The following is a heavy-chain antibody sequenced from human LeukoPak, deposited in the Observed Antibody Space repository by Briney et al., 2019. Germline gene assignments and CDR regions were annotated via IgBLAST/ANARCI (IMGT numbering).Heavy chain of an antibody. D-gene: IGHD3-10*01. CDR2: ISSSSNYI. Sequence: GGSLRLSCAASGFTFSSYSMNWVRQAPGKGLEWVSSISSSSNYIYYADSVKGRFTISRDNAKNSLYLQMNSLRAEDTAVYYCVGGFGELSPVYWGQGTLVTVSS. CDR3: VGGFGELSPVY. J-gene: IGHJ4*02. CDR1: GFTFSSYS. V-gene: IGHV3-21*01.